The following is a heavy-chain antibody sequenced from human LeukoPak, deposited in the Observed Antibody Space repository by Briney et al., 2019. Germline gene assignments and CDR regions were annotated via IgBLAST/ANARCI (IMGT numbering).Heavy chain of an antibody. V-gene: IGHV4-39*01. CDR1: GGSISSTGYY. CDR3: ARHAYHYDTSGYHYYFDY. Sequence: PSETLSLTCTVSGGSISSTGYYWGWIRQPPGKGLEWIGSIYRSGTTYYNPSLRIRITISVDTSKNQFSLNLNSVTAADTAVYYCARHAYHYDTSGYHYYFDYWGQGTLVTVSS. D-gene: IGHD3-22*01. CDR2: IYRSGTT. J-gene: IGHJ4*02.